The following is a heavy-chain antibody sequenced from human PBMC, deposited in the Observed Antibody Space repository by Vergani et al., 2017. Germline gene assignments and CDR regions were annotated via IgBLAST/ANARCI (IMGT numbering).Heavy chain of an antibody. CDR1: GYTFTSYE. CDR2: MNPNSGGT. CDR3: ARMQALGPGGYYFDY. Sequence: QVQLVQSGAEVKKPGASVKVSCKASGYTFTSYEINWVRQATGQGLEWMGWMNPNSGGTNYAQKFQGRVTMTRDTSISTAYMELSRLRSDDTAVYYCARMQALGPGGYYFDYWGQGTLVTVS. J-gene: IGHJ4*02. V-gene: IGHV1-2*02. D-gene: IGHD3-16*01.